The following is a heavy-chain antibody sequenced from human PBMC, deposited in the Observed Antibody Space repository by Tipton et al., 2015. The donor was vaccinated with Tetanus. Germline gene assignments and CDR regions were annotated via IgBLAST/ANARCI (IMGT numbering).Heavy chain of an antibody. CDR3: ATTPGYSYDYPRYYFDY. V-gene: IGHV4-59*06. CDR1: GGTLSGYY. J-gene: IGHJ4*02. D-gene: IGHD5-18*01. CDR2: IYYTGNT. Sequence: TLSLTCTIYGGTLSGYYCSWIRQPPGRGLEWIGYIYYTGNTYYNPSLKSRVTMSVDTSKNQFSLSLISMTAADTAVYYCATTPGYSYDYPRYYFDYWGQGSLVTVSS.